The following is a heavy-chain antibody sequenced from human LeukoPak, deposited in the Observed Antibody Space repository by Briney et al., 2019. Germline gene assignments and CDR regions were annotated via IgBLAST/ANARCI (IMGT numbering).Heavy chain of an antibody. V-gene: IGHV4-61*01. D-gene: IGHD1-14*01. CDR3: VRAARYYWFDP. CDR2: TYYSGST. CDR1: GDSVSSASHY. Sequence: PSETLSLTCTVSGDSVSSASHYWSWIRQPPGKGLEWIGYTYYSGSTNYNPSLKSQVTISIDTSKNQCSLKLSSVTAADTAVYYCVRAARYYWFDPWGQGTLVTVSS. J-gene: IGHJ5*02.